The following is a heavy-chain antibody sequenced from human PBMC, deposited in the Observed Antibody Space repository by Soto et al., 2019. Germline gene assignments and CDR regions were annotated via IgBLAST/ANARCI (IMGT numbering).Heavy chain of an antibody. D-gene: IGHD6-13*01. Sequence: SETLSLTCAVSGGSVSSTQWWTWVRQAPGKGLEWLGDIYHVGITKYNPALKSRVTISLDTSKNQFSLTLNSVTAADTAVYYCARCGGSPYHNREFDFWGQGTLVTVSS. CDR1: GGSVSSTQW. V-gene: IGHV4-4*02. CDR3: ARCGGSPYHNREFDF. CDR2: IYHVGIT. J-gene: IGHJ4*02.